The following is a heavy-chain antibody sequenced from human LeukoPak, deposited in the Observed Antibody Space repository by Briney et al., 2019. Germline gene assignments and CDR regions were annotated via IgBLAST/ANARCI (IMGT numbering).Heavy chain of an antibody. CDR1: GFTFSNYA. D-gene: IGHD3-10*01. J-gene: IGHJ3*02. CDR3: AKDPNGDWVGAFDM. Sequence: GGSLRLSCEGSGFTFSNYAMSWVRQAPGKGPEWVSGISASGGRTHYADSVKGRVIISRDSSKNTVFLQMNSLRAEDTALYYCAKDPNGDWVGAFDMWGQGTMVTVSS. V-gene: IGHV3-23*01. CDR2: ISASGGRT.